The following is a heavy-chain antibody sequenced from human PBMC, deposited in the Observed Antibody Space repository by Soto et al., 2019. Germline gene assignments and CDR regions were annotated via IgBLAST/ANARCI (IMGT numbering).Heavy chain of an antibody. V-gene: IGHV2-26*01. CDR2: IFSNDEK. CDR1: GFSLSNARMG. J-gene: IGHJ4*02. CDR3: ARTYRGSWYVRGTPD. Sequence: QVTLKESGPVLVNPTETLTLTCTVSGFSLSNARMGVSWIRQPPGKALEWLAHIFSNDEKSYSTSLKSRLTISKDTSKSQVVLTMTNMDPVDTATYYCARTYRGSWYVRGTPDWGQGTLVTVSS. D-gene: IGHD6-13*01.